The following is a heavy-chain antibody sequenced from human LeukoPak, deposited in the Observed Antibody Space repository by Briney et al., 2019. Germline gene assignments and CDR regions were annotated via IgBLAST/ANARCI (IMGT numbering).Heavy chain of an antibody. CDR3: ASGGPSSIYDGLVDV. CDR1: GFTFSSYS. Sequence: GGSLRLSCAASGFTFSSYSMNWVRQAPGKGLEWVSSISSSSSYIYYADSVKGRFTISRDNAKNSLYLQMNSLRAEDTAVYYCASGGPSSIYDGLVDVWGKGTTVTVSS. J-gene: IGHJ6*04. CDR2: ISSSSSYI. V-gene: IGHV3-21*01. D-gene: IGHD4-23*01.